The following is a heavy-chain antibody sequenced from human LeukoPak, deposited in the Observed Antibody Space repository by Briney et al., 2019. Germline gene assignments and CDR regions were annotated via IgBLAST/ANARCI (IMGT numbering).Heavy chain of an antibody. CDR3: AKTRIVCSSVSCPGGGFDY. CDR2: ISVSGGDT. J-gene: IGHJ4*01. CDR1: GFTFSNYA. V-gene: IGHV3-23*01. D-gene: IGHD2-2*01. Sequence: PGGSLRLSCAASGFTFSNYAMSWVRQAPGKGLEWVSGISVSGGDTYYTDSVKGRFTISRDNSKNTLYLQVNSLRAEDTAVYYCAKTRIVCSSVSCPGGGFDYWGHGTLVTVSS.